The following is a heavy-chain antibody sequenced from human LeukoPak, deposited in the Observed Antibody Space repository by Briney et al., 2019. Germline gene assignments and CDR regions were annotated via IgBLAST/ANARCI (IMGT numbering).Heavy chain of an antibody. D-gene: IGHD3-22*01. Sequence: ASVKVSCKASGYSFVGYGITWVRQAPGQGLEWMGWFNPENGNTNYAQKVQGRVTMTADASTSTSYMELRSLRSDDTAVYYCARDQEYDSSGYPSFDPWGQGTLVTVSS. CDR3: ARDQEYDSSGYPSFDP. J-gene: IGHJ5*02. V-gene: IGHV1-18*01. CDR2: FNPENGNT. CDR1: GYSFVGYG.